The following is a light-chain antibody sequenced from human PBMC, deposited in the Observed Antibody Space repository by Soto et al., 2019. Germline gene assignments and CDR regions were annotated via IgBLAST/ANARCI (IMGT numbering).Light chain of an antibody. CDR3: QQYGSSPLT. V-gene: IGKV3-20*01. Sequence: EIVLTQSPGTLSLSPGERATLSCRASQSVSSSYFAWYQQKPGQAPRLLIYGASSRATGIPDRFSASGSGTDFTLTISRLEPEDFAVYYCQQYGSSPLTFGGGTKVEIK. J-gene: IGKJ4*01. CDR2: GAS. CDR1: QSVSSSY.